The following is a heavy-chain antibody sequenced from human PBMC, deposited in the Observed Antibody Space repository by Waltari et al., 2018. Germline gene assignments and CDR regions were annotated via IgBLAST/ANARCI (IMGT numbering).Heavy chain of an antibody. CDR3: AKPDSGSYSPDAFDI. Sequence: EVQLLDSGGAFVQPGGPLRLSCAASGFTFASFGMSCIRPAPGKGLEWVSGVSGSGQTTYYADSVKGRFTISRDNAKNIVYLQMSSLRAEDTAAYFCAKPDSGSYSPDAFDIWGQGTMVTVSS. D-gene: IGHD1-26*01. CDR1: GFTFASFG. V-gene: IGHV3-23*01. CDR2: VSGSGQTT. J-gene: IGHJ3*02.